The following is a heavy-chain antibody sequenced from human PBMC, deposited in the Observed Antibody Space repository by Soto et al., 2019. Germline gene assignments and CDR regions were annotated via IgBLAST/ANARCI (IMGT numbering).Heavy chain of an antibody. CDR2: ISYDGSHK. V-gene: IGHV3-30*03. Sequence: PGGSLRLSCQTSGFSFRSYAIHWDRQAPGNGLPWVGVISYDGSHKFYGESVKGRFTISRDNSKNSLYLQMNSLRAEDTAVYYCARDRYSSSFPYYYYYGMDVWGQGTTVTGS. D-gene: IGHD6-13*01. J-gene: IGHJ6*02. CDR3: ARDRYSSSFPYYYYYGMDV. CDR1: GFSFRSYA.